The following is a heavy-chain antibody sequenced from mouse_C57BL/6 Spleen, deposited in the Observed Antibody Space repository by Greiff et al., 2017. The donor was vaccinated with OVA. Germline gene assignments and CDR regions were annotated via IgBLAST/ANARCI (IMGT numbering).Heavy chain of an antibody. CDR3: ARSYYGSSSNFDY. D-gene: IGHD1-1*01. J-gene: IGHJ2*01. V-gene: IGHV1-55*01. Sequence: VQLQQPGAELVKPGASVKMSCKASGYTFTSYWITWVKQRPGQGLEWIGDIYPGSGSTNYNEKFKSKATLTVDTSSSTAYMQLSSLTSEDSAVYYCARSYYGSSSNFDYWGQGTTLTVSS. CDR2: IYPGSGST. CDR1: GYTFTSYW.